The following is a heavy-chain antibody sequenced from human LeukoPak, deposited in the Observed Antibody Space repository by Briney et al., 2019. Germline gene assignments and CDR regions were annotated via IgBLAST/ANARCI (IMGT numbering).Heavy chain of an antibody. V-gene: IGHV4-34*01. CDR2: INHSGST. Sequence: SETLSLTCGVYGESFSESFSGYYGSWIRQPPGKGLEWIGEINHSGSTNYNPSLKSRVLISIDTSKNQFSLKVTSVTAADTAVYYCARGRRAAAGPRVWGQGTLVTVSS. D-gene: IGHD6-13*01. CDR1: GESFSESFSGYY. J-gene: IGHJ4*02. CDR3: ARGRRAAAGPRV.